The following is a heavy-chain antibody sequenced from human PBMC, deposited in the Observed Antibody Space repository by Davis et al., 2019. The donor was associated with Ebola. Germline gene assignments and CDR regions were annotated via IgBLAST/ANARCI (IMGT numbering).Heavy chain of an antibody. V-gene: IGHV4-30-4*01. Sequence: MPSETLSLTCAVSGGSISDGDSFWSWIRQPPGKGLEWIGYIYYSGSSSYNPSLKSRLTISVDTSKNQFSLKLRSVTAADTAVYYCVRSKYCTSPSCGVEPWGQGTLVTVSS. CDR1: GGSISDGDSF. CDR3: VRSKYCTSPSCGVEP. CDR2: IYYSGSS. D-gene: IGHD2-2*01. J-gene: IGHJ5*02.